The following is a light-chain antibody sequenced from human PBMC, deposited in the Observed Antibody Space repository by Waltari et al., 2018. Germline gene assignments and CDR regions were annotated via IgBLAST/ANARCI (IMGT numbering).Light chain of an antibody. CDR2: GGT. Sequence: EIVMTQFPGTLSVSVGEGATISCRASQSVRGNLAWYQQKPGQAPRLLVYGGTTRAPGVPGRFSGRGFGTEFSLTISSLQSEDLAVYYCQQYDQWPMYTFGQGTKLEI. CDR1: QSVRGN. V-gene: IGKV3-15*01. J-gene: IGKJ2*01. CDR3: QQYDQWPMYT.